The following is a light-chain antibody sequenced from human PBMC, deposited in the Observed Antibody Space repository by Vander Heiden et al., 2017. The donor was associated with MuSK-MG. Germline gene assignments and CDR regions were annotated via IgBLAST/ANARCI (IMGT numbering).Light chain of an antibody. V-gene: IGLV2-14*03. CDR1: SSDVGGFVY. J-gene: IGLJ1*01. Sequence: QSALTQPASVSGSPGQSITISCNGASSDVGGFVYVAWYQQHPGRAPRLIFSDLNDRPSGISDRFSGSKSGTTASLTISGLQTEDEADYFCCLYTSVNTSFGPGTKVIVL. CDR2: DLN. CDR3: CLYTSVNTS.